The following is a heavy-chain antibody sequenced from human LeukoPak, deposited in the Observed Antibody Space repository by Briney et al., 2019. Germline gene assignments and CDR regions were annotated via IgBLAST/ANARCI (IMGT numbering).Heavy chain of an antibody. D-gene: IGHD3-22*01. Sequence: GGSLRLSCAASGFTFSSYAMSWVRQAPGKGLEWVSAISGSGGSTYYAASVKGRFTISRDFSKNTVFLHMNSLRAEDTAMHYCARGDDSGYYDYFDYWGQGALVTVSS. CDR3: ARGDDSGYYDYFDY. CDR2: ISGSGGST. V-gene: IGHV3-23*01. J-gene: IGHJ4*02. CDR1: GFTFSSYA.